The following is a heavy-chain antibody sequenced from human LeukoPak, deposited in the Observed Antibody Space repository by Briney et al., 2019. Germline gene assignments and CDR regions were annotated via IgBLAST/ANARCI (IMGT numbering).Heavy chain of an antibody. CDR1: GFTFSNYW. CDR2: INQDGSEK. V-gene: IGHV3-7*01. Sequence: PGGSLRLSCAASGFTFSNYWMHWARQAPGKGLEWVANINQDGSEKYYVDSVKGRFTISRDNAKNSLYLQMNSLRAEDTAMYYCARIGLWAGGRCYFAYWGQGTLVTVSS. D-gene: IGHD4-17*01. CDR3: ARIGLWAGGRCYFAY. J-gene: IGHJ4*02.